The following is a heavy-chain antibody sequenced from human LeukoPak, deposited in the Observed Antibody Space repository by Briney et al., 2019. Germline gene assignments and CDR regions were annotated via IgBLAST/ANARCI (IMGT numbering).Heavy chain of an antibody. J-gene: IGHJ4*02. CDR2: IIPILGIA. D-gene: IGHD3-3*01. V-gene: IGHV1-69*04. CDR1: GGTFSSYA. CDR3: ARERSGFRLFDY. Sequence: ASVKVSCKASGGTFSSYAISWVRQAPGQGLEWMGRIIPILGIANYAQKFQGRVTITADKSTSTAYMELSSLRSEDTAVYYCARERSGFRLFDYWGQGTLVTVSS.